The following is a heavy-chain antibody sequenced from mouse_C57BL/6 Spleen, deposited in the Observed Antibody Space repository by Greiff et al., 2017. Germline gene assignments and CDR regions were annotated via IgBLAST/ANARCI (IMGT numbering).Heavy chain of an antibody. CDR2: INYDGSST. V-gene: IGHV5-16*01. D-gene: IGHD2-4*01. CDR3: AIYYDYDGGFAY. J-gene: IGHJ3*01. Sequence: EVMLVESEGGLVQPGSSMKLSCTASGFTFSDSYMAWVRQVPEKGLEWVATINYDGSSTYYLDSLKSRFIISRDNAKNILYLQMSSLKSEDTATYYCAIYYDYDGGFAYWGQGTLVTVSA. CDR1: GFTFSDSY.